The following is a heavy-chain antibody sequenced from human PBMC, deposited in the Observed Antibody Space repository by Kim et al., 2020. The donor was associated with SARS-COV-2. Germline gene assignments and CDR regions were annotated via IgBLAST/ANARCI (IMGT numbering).Heavy chain of an antibody. J-gene: IGHJ4*02. CDR1: GISITTYY. CDR2: FYSSGST. CDR3: ARGFDY. V-gene: IGHV4-59*01. Sequence: SETLSLTCTVAGISITTYYWSWIRQPPGKGLEWIGYFYSSGSTNYNPSLKSRVTISVDSSKNQFSLKLSSVTAADTAVYYCARGFDYWGQGILVTVSS.